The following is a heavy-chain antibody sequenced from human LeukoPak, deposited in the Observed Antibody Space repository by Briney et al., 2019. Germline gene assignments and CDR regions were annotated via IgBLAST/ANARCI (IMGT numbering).Heavy chain of an antibody. Sequence: SETLSLTCIVSGGSISSYYWSWIRQPPGKGLEWIGYIYYSGSTNYNPSLKSRVTISVDTSKNQFSLKLSSVTAADTAVYYCAREPRNDDLSFYYFDYWGQGTLVTVSS. CDR1: GGSISSYY. D-gene: IGHD1-1*01. J-gene: IGHJ4*02. V-gene: IGHV4-59*01. CDR2: IYYSGST. CDR3: AREPRNDDLSFYYFDY.